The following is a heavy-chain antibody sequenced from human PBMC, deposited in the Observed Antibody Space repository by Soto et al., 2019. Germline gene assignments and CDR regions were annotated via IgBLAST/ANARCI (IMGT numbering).Heavy chain of an antibody. CDR2: ISAYNGNT. CDR3: ARDLGVRGVITTLDY. Sequence: ASVKVSCKASGYTFTSHGISWVRQAPGQGLEWMGWISAYNGNTNYAQKLQGRVAMTTDTSTSTAYMELRSLRSDDTAVYYCARDLGVRGVITTLDYWGQGTLVTV. V-gene: IGHV1-18*04. D-gene: IGHD3-10*01. CDR1: GYTFTSHG. J-gene: IGHJ4*02.